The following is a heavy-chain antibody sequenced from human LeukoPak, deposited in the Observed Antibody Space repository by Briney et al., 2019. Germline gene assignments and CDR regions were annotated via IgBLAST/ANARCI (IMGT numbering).Heavy chain of an antibody. CDR1: GYSIGSGYY. V-gene: IGHV4-38-2*01. Sequence: SETLSLTCAVSGYSIGSGYYWGWIRQPPGRGLEWIGIIYHSGSTYYNPSLKSRVTVSVDTSKNQFPLKLSSVTAADTAVYYCARGGSDYYNYYYYYMDVWGKGTTVTVSS. CDR3: ARGGSDYYNYYYYYMDV. J-gene: IGHJ6*03. D-gene: IGHD3-3*01. CDR2: IYHSGST.